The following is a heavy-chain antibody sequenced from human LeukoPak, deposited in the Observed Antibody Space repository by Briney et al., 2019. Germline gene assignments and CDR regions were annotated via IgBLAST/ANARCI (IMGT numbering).Heavy chain of an antibody. J-gene: IGHJ4*02. CDR1: GYSFTSYW. CDR3: ASPGGSSWSSFDY. CDR2: IYPGDSDT. V-gene: IGHV5-51*01. Sequence: GESLKISCKGSGYSFTSYWIGWVRQMPGKGLGWMGIIYPGDSDTRYSPSFQGQVTISADKSISTAYLQWSGLKASDTAMYYCASPGGSSWSSFDYWGQGTLVTVSS. D-gene: IGHD6-13*01.